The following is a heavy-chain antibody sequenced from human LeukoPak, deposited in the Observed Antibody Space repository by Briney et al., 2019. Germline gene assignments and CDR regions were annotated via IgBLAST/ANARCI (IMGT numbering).Heavy chain of an antibody. Sequence: GGSLRLSCAASGFTFSSYGMHWVRQAPGKGLEWVAIIWYDGSNKYYVDSVKGRFTISRDNSKSTLFLQMNSVRAEDTAVYYCARDIGNSGSPLDCWGQGTLVTVSS. CDR1: GFTFSSYG. D-gene: IGHD3-10*01. CDR2: IWYDGSNK. V-gene: IGHV3-33*01. J-gene: IGHJ4*02. CDR3: ARDIGNSGSPLDC.